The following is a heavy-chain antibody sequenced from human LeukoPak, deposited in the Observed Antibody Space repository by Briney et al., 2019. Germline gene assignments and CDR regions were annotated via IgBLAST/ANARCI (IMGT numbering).Heavy chain of an antibody. J-gene: IGHJ4*02. D-gene: IGHD3-22*01. CDR3: ANPRYDSSGYYYVD. CDR2: INGGSGNT. CDR1: GYTFTNYA. Sequence: GASVKVSCKASGYTFTNYAIHWLRQAPGQRLDWMGWINGGSGNTKYSPEFQGRVTITRDTSASTGYMELSSLRSEDTAVYYCANPRYDSSGYYYVDWGQGTLVTVSS. V-gene: IGHV1-3*01.